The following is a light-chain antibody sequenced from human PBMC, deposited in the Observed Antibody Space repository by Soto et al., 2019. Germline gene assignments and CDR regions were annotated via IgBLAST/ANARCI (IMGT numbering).Light chain of an antibody. V-gene: IGKV3-15*01. CDR3: QQYYICPPYT. J-gene: IGKJ2*01. CDR1: QSVSTN. CDR2: GAS. Sequence: EIVMTQSPATLSESPGERATLSCRASQSVSTNLAWYQQKPGQAPWLLIYGASTRASGVPVRFSGSGSGTEYTLNISSLKSEDFAVYYCQQYYICPPYTFGQGTNLDIK.